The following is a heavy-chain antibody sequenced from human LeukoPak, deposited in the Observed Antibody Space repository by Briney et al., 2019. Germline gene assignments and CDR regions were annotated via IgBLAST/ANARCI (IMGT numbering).Heavy chain of an antibody. D-gene: IGHD7-27*01. V-gene: IGHV4-59*08. J-gene: IGHJ4*02. Sequence: SETLSLTCSVSGGSISNYFWTWIRQPPGKGLEWLGYIYSSGSTYYNPSLKSRVTISVDTSKNRFSLKLRTVTAADTAVYYCARRPTGDPKFDYWGQGTLVTVSS. CDR2: IYSSGST. CDR1: GGSISNYF. CDR3: ARRPTGDPKFDY.